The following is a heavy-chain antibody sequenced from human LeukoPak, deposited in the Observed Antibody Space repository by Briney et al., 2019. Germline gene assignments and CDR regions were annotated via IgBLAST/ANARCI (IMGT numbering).Heavy chain of an antibody. Sequence: ASVKVSCKASGYTFTSYDINWVRQATGQGLEWTGWMNPNSGNTGYAQKFQGRVTMTRNTSISTAYMELSSLRSEDTAVYYCARGHLGAGGWVLWFGELLQRSEYFQHWGQGTLVTVSS. CDR1: GYTFTSYD. D-gene: IGHD3-10*01. CDR2: MNPNSGNT. J-gene: IGHJ1*01. V-gene: IGHV1-8*01. CDR3: ARGHLGAGGWVLWFGELLQRSEYFQH.